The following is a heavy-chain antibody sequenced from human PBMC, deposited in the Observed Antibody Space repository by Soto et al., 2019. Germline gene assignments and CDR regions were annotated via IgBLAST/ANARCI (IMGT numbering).Heavy chain of an antibody. CDR1: GGTFSSYA. V-gene: IGHV1-69*13. D-gene: IGHD3-22*01. CDR2: IIPIFGTA. J-gene: IGHJ3*02. Sequence: ASVKVSCKASGGTFSSYAISWVRQAPGQGLEWMGGIIPIFGTANYAQKFQGRVTITADESTSTAYMELSSLRSEDTAVYYCARGPLTLTYYYDSSGYYYCDIWGQGTMVTVSS. CDR3: ARGPLTLTYYYDSSGYYYCDI.